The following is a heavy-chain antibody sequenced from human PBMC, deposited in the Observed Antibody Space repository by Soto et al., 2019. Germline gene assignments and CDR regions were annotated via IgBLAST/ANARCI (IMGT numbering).Heavy chain of an antibody. CDR3: ARGGYSGDYYYYYGMDV. CDR2: IWYDGSNK. J-gene: IGHJ6*02. CDR1: GFTFSSYG. D-gene: IGHD2-2*03. V-gene: IGHV3-33*01. Sequence: QVQLVESGGGVVQPGRSLRLSCAASGFTFSSYGMHWVRQAPGKGLEWVAVIWYDGSNKYYADSVKGRFTISRDNSKNTLYLQMNSLRAEDTAVYYCARGGYSGDYYYYYGMDVWGQGTTVTVSS.